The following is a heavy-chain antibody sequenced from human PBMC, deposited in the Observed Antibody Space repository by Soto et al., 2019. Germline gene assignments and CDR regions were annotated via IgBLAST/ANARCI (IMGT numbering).Heavy chain of an antibody. CDR3: ARGGVGHCSGGSCPNNWFDP. CDR2: ISAYNGNT. Sequence: QVQLVQSGTEVKKPGASVKVSCKASGYTFTSYGISWVRQAPGQGLEWMGGISAYNGNTDYTQKLQGRVTMTTDTSTSTAYMELRSLRSDDTAVYYCARGGVGHCSGGSCPNNWFDPWGQGTRVTVSS. D-gene: IGHD2-15*01. V-gene: IGHV1-18*01. J-gene: IGHJ5*02. CDR1: GYTFTSYG.